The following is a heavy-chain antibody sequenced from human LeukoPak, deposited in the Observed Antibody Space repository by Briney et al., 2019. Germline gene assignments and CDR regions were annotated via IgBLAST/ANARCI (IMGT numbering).Heavy chain of an antibody. J-gene: IGHJ5*02. V-gene: IGHV3-7*01. Sequence: GGSLRLSCAASGFTFTTYWMGWVRQAPGKGLEWVASIKQDGTEKYYVDSVKGRFTISRDNAKNSLSLQMNNLRAEDTAVYYCATPLMYYYGSETYFCFDPWGQGTLVTVSS. CDR1: GFTFTTYW. CDR3: ATPLMYYYGSETYFCFDP. CDR2: IKQDGTEK. D-gene: IGHD3-10*01.